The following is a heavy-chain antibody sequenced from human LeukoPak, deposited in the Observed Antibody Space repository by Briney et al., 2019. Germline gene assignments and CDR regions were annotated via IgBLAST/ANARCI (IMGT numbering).Heavy chain of an antibody. V-gene: IGHV3-21*01. Sequence: PGGSLRLSCAASGFTFSSYSVNWVRQAPGEGLEWVSSISSSSSYIYYADSVKGRFTISGDNAKNSLYLQMNSLRAEDTAVYYCARDKVGANAFDIWGQGTMVTVSS. CDR3: ARDKVGANAFDI. J-gene: IGHJ3*02. CDR2: ISSSSSYI. CDR1: GFTFSSYS. D-gene: IGHD1-26*01.